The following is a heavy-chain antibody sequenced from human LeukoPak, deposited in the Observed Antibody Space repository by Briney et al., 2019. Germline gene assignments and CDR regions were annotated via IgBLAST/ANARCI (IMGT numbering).Heavy chain of an antibody. CDR1: GFTFSSYW. V-gene: IGHV3-7*01. J-gene: IGHJ6*03. Sequence: PGGSLRLSCAASGFTFSSYWMSWVRQAPGKGLEWVANIKQDGSEKQYVDSVKGRFTISRDNAKNSLYLQMNSLRAEDTAVYYCARGVNCGGDCYSYYYYYMDVWGKGTTVTVSS. CDR3: ARGVNCGGDCYSYYYYYMDV. D-gene: IGHD2-21*02. CDR2: IKQDGSEK.